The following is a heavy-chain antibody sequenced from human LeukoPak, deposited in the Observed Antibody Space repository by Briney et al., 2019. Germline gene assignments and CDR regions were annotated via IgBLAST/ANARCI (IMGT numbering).Heavy chain of an antibody. V-gene: IGHV3-30*18. CDR2: ISYDGSNK. CDR3: AKGSWWFDY. Sequence: PGRSLRLSCAASGFTFSSYGMHWVRQAPAKGLEWVAVISYDGSNKYYADSVKGRFTISRDNSKNTLYLQMNSLRAEDTAVYYCAKGSWWFDYWGQGTLVTVSS. J-gene: IGHJ4*02. CDR1: GFTFSSYG. D-gene: IGHD2-15*01.